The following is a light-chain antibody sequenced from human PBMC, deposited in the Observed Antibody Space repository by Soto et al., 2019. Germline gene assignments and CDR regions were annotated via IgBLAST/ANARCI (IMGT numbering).Light chain of an antibody. CDR2: DAS. V-gene: IGKV3D-11*03. J-gene: IGKJ5*01. CDR1: QSVSSN. CDR3: QQHGSSPIT. Sequence: EIVMTQSPATLSVSPGERATLSCRASQSVSSNLAWYQQKPGQAPRLLIYDASNRATGIPARFSGSGSGTDFTLTISSLEPDDFAVYYCQQHGSSPITFGQGTRLKIK.